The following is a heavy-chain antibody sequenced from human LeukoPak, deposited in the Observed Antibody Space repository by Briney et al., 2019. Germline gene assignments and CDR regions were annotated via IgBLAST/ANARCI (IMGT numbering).Heavy chain of an antibody. Sequence: GGSRRLSCAASGFTFSSYAMSWVRQAPGKGLEWVSAISGSGGSTYYADSVKGRFTISRDNSKNTLYLQMNSLRAEDTAVYYCAKDRGYCSSTSCYPGFVFDYWGQGTLVTVSS. CDR1: GFTFSSYA. CDR3: AKDRGYCSSTSCYPGFVFDY. V-gene: IGHV3-23*01. D-gene: IGHD2-2*01. CDR2: ISGSGGST. J-gene: IGHJ4*02.